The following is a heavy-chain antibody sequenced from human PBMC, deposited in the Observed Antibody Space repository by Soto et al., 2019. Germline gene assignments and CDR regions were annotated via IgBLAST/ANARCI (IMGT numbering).Heavy chain of an antibody. CDR3: AKEEGWLQLEYFQH. D-gene: IGHD5-12*01. Sequence: GGSLRLSCAASGFTFSSYSMNWVRQAPGKGLEWVAVISYDGSNKYYADSVKGRFTISRDNSKNTLYLQMNSLGAEDTAVYYCAKEEGWLQLEYFQHWGQGTLVTVSS. CDR2: ISYDGSNK. CDR1: GFTFSSYS. J-gene: IGHJ1*01. V-gene: IGHV3-30*18.